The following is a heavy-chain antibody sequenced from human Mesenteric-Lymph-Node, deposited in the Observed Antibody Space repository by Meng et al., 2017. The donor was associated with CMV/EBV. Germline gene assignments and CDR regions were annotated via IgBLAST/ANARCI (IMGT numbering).Heavy chain of an antibody. CDR1: GDSVSNNNGA. CDR3: ARERSSTFDS. CDR2: TYYRSKWFN. J-gene: IGHJ4*02. V-gene: IGHV6-1*01. Sequence: SETLSLTCAISGDSVSNNNGAWNWIRLSPSRGLEWLARTYYRSKWFNEYAVSVKSRITINPDTSKNQFSLQLNSVTPEDTAVYYCARERSSTFDSWGQGTLVTVSS. D-gene: IGHD1-1*01.